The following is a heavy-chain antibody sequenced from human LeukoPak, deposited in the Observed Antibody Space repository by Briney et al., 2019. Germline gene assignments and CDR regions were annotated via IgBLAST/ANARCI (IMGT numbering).Heavy chain of an antibody. CDR3: ARELDGGGANNWFDP. J-gene: IGHJ5*02. D-gene: IGHD2-21*01. CDR1: GGTFSSYA. V-gene: IGHV1-69*01. Sequence: GASVKVSCKASGGTFSSYAISWVRQAPGQGLEWMGGIIPIFGTANYAQKFQGRVTITADESTSTAYMELSSLRSEDTAVYYCARELDGGGANNWFDPWGQGTLVTVSS. CDR2: IIPIFGTA.